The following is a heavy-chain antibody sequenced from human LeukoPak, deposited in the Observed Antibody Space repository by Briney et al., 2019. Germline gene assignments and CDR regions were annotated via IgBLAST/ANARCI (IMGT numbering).Heavy chain of an antibody. J-gene: IGHJ4*02. CDR2: VYPRDSDT. Sequence: GESLKISCKGSGYIFTNYWIAWVRQMPGKGLEWMAIVYPRDSDTRYSPSLQGQVTVSADKSISTAYLQWSSLKASDTAMYYCTRPDSTGFYTDWGQGTLVTVSS. D-gene: IGHD3-22*01. CDR1: GYIFTNYW. V-gene: IGHV5-51*01. CDR3: TRPDSTGFYTD.